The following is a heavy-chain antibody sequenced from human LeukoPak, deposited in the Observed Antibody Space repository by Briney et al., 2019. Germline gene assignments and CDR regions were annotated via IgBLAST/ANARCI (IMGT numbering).Heavy chain of an antibody. CDR2: IYTSGRT. J-gene: IGHJ4*02. CDR1: GGSISSYY. V-gene: IGHV4-4*07. D-gene: IGHD1-26*01. Sequence: SETLSLTCTVSGGSISSYYWSWIRHPAGEGLEWIGRIYTSGRTNYNPSLKSRVTMSVDTSKNQFSLKLSSVTAADTAVYFCARGDSGSYGYWGEGTLVTVSS. CDR3: ARGDSGSYGY.